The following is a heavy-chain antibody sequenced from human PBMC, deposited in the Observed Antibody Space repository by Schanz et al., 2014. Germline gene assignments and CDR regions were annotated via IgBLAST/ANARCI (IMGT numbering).Heavy chain of an antibody. Sequence: EVQLVESGGGLVQPGGSLRLSCTASGFSFGNYGMSWVRQAPGKGLEWVSGFDAHDGHAYYAVSAKGRFTISRDNSKSTLYLQVNSLRAEDSAVYYCPSNWDLDYWGQGTLVTVSS. J-gene: IGHJ4*02. CDR1: GFSFGNYG. V-gene: IGHV3-23*04. CDR2: FDAHDGHA. D-gene: IGHD7-27*01. CDR3: PSNWDLDY.